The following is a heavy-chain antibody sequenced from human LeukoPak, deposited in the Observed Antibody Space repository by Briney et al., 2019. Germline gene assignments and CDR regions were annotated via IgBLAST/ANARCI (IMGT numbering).Heavy chain of an antibody. Sequence: PGGSLRLSCAASGFTFSSYWMTWVRQAPGKGLEWVSSISSSSSYIYYADSVKGRFTISRDNSKNTLYLQMNSLRAEDTAVYYCARDRAYYYDSSGYYGCLDYWGQGTLVTVSS. CDR2: ISSSSSYI. CDR3: ARDRAYYYDSSGYYGCLDY. V-gene: IGHV3-21*01. J-gene: IGHJ4*02. D-gene: IGHD3-22*01. CDR1: GFTFSSYW.